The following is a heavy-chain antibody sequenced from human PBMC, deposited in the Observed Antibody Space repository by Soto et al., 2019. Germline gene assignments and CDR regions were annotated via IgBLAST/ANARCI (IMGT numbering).Heavy chain of an antibody. CDR1: DYTFLSYA. CDR3: ARPDGSHYYGMEV. V-gene: IGHV1-18*04. J-gene: IGHJ6*02. D-gene: IGHD3-22*01. Sequence: QVQLVQSGTEVKKPGASVKVSCKAFDYTFLSYAITWVRQAPGQGLEWVGWISAYNNNTQCAQKFQDRVTLTTDTSTSTAYMELRSLRADDTAVYYCARPDGSHYYGMEVWGQGTTVAVS. CDR2: ISAYNNNT.